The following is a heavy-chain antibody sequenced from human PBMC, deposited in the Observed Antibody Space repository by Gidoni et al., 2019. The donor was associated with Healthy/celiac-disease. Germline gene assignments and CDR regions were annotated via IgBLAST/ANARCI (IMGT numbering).Heavy chain of an antibody. D-gene: IGHD4-17*01. Sequence: QVQMVASGGGVVQHGRSLRLSCAASGLHISSYAMHWVRQAPGKGLEWVAVISYDGSNKYYADSVQGRFTISRDNSKNSLYLQMNSLRVEDTAVYDCARDGMDYGDYGPFDYWGQGTLVTVSS. J-gene: IGHJ4*02. CDR1: GLHISSYA. CDR2: ISYDGSNK. V-gene: IGHV3-30-3*01. CDR3: ARDGMDYGDYGPFDY.